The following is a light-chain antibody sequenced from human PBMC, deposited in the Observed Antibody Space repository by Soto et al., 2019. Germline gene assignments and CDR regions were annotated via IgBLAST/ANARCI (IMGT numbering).Light chain of an antibody. CDR1: ESLLFIDGNSY. CDR3: MQGTRWPPVT. Sequence: DVVMTQSPLSLPVTLGEPASMSCRSSESLLFIDGNSYLSWFHQRPGQSPRRLGYRASNRDSGVPDRFSGSGSGTDFTLKISRVEAEDVGVYCSMQGTRWPPVTFGPGTKWEIK. V-gene: IGKV2-30*01. J-gene: IGKJ2*01. CDR2: RAS.